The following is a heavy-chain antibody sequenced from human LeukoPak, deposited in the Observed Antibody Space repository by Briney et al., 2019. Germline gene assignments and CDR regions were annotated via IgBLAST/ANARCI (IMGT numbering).Heavy chain of an antibody. D-gene: IGHD2-15*01. CDR3: ARDNTYCSGSRGYDRFDY. CDR1: GFSLSAYR. Sequence: GGSLRLSCAASGFSLSAYRMTWVRQAPGKGLEWVANINRDGSQKNHVDSVKGRFTISRDNAENSLFLQMNSLTAEDTAVYYCARDNTYCSGSRGYDRFDYWGQGTLVTVSS. CDR2: INRDGSQK. J-gene: IGHJ4*02. V-gene: IGHV3-7*01.